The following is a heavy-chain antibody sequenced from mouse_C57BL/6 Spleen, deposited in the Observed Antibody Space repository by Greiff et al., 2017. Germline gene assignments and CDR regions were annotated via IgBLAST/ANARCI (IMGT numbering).Heavy chain of an antibody. D-gene: IGHD1-1*01. V-gene: IGHV1-18*01. Sequence: VPLQQSGPELVKPGASVKIPCKASGYTFTDYNMDWVKQSHGKSLEWIGDINPNNGGTIYNQKFKGKATLTVDKSSSTAYMQLRSLASEDTADYYCARRVSYYGSNWCFDGWGTGTTVTVSS. CDR3: ARRVSYYGSNWCFDG. J-gene: IGHJ1*03. CDR1: GYTFTDYN. CDR2: INPNNGGT.